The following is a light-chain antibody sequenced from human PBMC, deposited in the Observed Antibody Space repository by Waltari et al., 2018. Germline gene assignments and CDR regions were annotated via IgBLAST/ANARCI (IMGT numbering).Light chain of an antibody. CDR1: TPKIGNTY. Sequence: QSVLTQAPSVSAAPGQKVTISCSGRTPKIGNTYLSWYPPFPGTAPKLLIYEDNRRPSGIPDRFSGSKAGASATLGITGLQTGDEANYYCGTWDSSLGIGVLGGGTRVTVL. CDR2: EDN. CDR3: GTWDSSLGIGV. V-gene: IGLV1-51*01. J-gene: IGLJ3*02.